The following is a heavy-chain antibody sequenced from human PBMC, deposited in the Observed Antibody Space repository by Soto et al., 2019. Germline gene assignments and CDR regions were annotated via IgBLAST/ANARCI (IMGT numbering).Heavy chain of an antibody. Sequence: PGGSLRLSCAASGFTFSNYGMSWVRQAPGKGLEWVSAVSDNGGRTRYADSVRGRFTISRDNSQNTLYLQMNSLRAEDTAVYYCAKDRAARPSYYFDYWGQGTLVTVSS. V-gene: IGHV3-23*01. J-gene: IGHJ4*02. CDR2: VSDNGGRT. CDR3: AKDRAARPSYYFDY. D-gene: IGHD6-6*01. CDR1: GFTFSNYG.